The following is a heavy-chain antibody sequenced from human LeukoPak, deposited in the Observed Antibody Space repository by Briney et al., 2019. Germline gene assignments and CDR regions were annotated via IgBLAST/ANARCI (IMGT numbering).Heavy chain of an antibody. Sequence: SGGSLRLSRAASGFTFSSYAVSWVRQAPGKGLEWVSAISGSGGSTYYADSVKGRFTISRDNSKNTLYLQMNSLRAEDTAVYYCAKSTSYCSGGSCFSEAFDIWGQETMVTVSS. D-gene: IGHD2-15*01. CDR3: AKSTSYCSGGSCFSEAFDI. J-gene: IGHJ3*02. V-gene: IGHV3-23*01. CDR1: GFTFSSYA. CDR2: ISGSGGST.